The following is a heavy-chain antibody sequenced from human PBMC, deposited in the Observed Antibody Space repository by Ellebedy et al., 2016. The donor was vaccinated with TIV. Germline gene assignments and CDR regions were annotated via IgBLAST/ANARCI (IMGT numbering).Heavy chain of an antibody. V-gene: IGHV3-53*05. J-gene: IGHJ6*02. CDR3: ARAPLWFGELLAYHYYYYGMDV. D-gene: IGHD3-10*01. Sequence: GGSLRLSCAASGFTVSSNYISWVPQAPGKGLEWVSVIYSGGSTYYADSVKGRFTISRDNSKNTLYLQMNSLRAEDTAVYYCARAPLWFGELLAYHYYYYGMDVWGQGTTVTVSS. CDR2: IYSGGST. CDR1: GFTVSSNY.